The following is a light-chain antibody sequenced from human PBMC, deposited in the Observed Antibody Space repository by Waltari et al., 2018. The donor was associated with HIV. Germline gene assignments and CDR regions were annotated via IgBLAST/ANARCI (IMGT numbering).Light chain of an antibody. V-gene: IGLV1-47*01. CDR2: RNN. Sequence: QSVLTQPPSASGTPGQRVTISCSGSSSNIGSNYVYWYQQLPGTAPKLLIYRNNQLPSGVPDRFSGSKSGTSASLAISGLRSEDEADYYCATWDDSLNGVVFGGGTKLTV. CDR1: SSNIGSNY. CDR3: ATWDDSLNGVV. J-gene: IGLJ2*01.